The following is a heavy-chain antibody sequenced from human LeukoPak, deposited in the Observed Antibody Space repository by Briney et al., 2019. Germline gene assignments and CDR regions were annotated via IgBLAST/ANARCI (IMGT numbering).Heavy chain of an antibody. CDR2: ISADNGNT. D-gene: IGHD6-19*01. Sequence: ASVKVSCYASGCSFTSYGISWVRQAPGQGLEWMGWISADNGNTNYSQKLQGRVTMPTDPSTSTAYMELRSLRSDDTAVYYCARGIAVELYYYMDVWGKGTTVTVSS. V-gene: IGHV1-18*01. CDR3: ARGIAVELYYYMDV. J-gene: IGHJ6*03. CDR1: GCSFTSYG.